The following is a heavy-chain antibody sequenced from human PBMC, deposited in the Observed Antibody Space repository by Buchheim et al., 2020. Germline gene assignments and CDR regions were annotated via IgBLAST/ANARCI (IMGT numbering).Heavy chain of an antibody. CDR1: GFTFSDYG. CDR3: AKSGYFRESSGYFPDY. Sequence: QVQLVESGGGVVQPGRSQTLSCVASGFTFSDYGMHWVRQAPGKGLEWVAALSFHGFYKYYAESVRGRFTISRDNSRNTVFLQMNSLRPEDTATYYCAKSGYFRESSGYFPDYWGQGTL. CDR2: LSFHGFYK. D-gene: IGHD3-22*01. V-gene: IGHV3-30*18. J-gene: IGHJ4*02.